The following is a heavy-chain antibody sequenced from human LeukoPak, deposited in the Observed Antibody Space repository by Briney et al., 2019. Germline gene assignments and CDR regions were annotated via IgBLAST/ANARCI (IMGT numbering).Heavy chain of an antibody. V-gene: IGHV4-59*01. J-gene: IGHJ4*02. CDR2: IYYSGST. Sequence: PSETLSLTCTVSSGSISNYYWSWIRQPPGKGLEWIGNIYYSGSTNYNPSLKSRVTISVDTSKNQFSLKLSSVTAADTAVYYCARAHRSCSTTSCPNFDYWGQGTLVTVSS. D-gene: IGHD2-2*01. CDR3: ARAHRSCSTTSCPNFDY. CDR1: SGSISNYY.